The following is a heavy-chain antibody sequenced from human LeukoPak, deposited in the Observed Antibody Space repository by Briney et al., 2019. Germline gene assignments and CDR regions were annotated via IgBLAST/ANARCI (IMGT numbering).Heavy chain of an antibody. V-gene: IGHV3-53*01. CDR1: GFTVSSNY. Sequence: GGSPRLSCAASGFTVSSNYMSWVRQAPGKGLEWVSVIYSGGGTYYADSVKGRFTISRDNSKNTLYLQMNSLRAEDTAVYYCARGGYSYGWNFDYWGQGTLVTVSS. J-gene: IGHJ4*02. D-gene: IGHD5-18*01. CDR3: ARGGYSYGWNFDY. CDR2: IYSGGGT.